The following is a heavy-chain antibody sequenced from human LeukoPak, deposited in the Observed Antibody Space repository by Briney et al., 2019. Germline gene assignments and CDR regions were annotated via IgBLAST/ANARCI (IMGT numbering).Heavy chain of an antibody. CDR3: ARGYNRLWFNPTLFDY. CDR1: GYSISSGYY. J-gene: IGHJ4*02. D-gene: IGHD3-10*01. V-gene: IGHV4-38-2*02. CDR2: IYHSGST. Sequence: SETLSLTCTVSGYSISSGYYWGWIRQPPGKGLEWIGSIYHSGSTYYNPSLKSRVAISVDTSRNQFSLKLSSVTAADTAVYYCARGYNRLWFNPTLFDYWGQGTLVTVSS.